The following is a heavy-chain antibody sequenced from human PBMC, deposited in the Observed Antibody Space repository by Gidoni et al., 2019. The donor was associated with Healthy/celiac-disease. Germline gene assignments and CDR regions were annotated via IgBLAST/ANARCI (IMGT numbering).Heavy chain of an antibody. CDR1: GFPLSNAKMG. CDR2: IFSNDEK. CDR3: ARTLGVYPPDY. J-gene: IGHJ4*02. D-gene: IGHD6-13*01. V-gene: IGHV2-26*01. Sequence: QVTLKESGPVLVKPTETLTLTSTVPGFPLSNAKMGVSWIRQPPGKALEWLAHIFSNDEKSYSTSLKSRLTISKDTSKSQVVLTMTTMDPVDTATYYCARTLGVYPPDYWGQGTLVTVSS.